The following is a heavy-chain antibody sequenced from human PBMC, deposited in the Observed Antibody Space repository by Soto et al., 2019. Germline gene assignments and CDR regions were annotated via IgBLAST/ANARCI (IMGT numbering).Heavy chain of an antibody. CDR1: GYTFTSYG. J-gene: IGHJ3*02. D-gene: IGHD3-10*01. CDR2: ISAYNGNT. V-gene: IGHV1-18*01. Sequence: ASVKVSCKASGYTFTSYGISWVRQAPGQGLEWMGWISAYNGNTNYAQKLQGRFTISKENAKNSLYLQMNSLRAGDTAVYYCAREVPSFGFDIWGQGTMVTVSS. CDR3: AREVPSFGFDI.